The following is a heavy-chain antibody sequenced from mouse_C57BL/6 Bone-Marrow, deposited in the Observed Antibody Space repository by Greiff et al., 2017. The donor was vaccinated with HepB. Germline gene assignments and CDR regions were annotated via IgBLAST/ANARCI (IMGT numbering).Heavy chain of an antibody. CDR1: GYTFTDYY. CDR2: INPNNGGT. CDR3: ASSGAY. V-gene: IGHV1-26*01. Sequence: EVQLQQSGPELVKPGASVKISCKASGYTFTDYYMNWVKQSHGKSLEWIGDINPNNGGTSYNQKFKGKATLTVDKSSSTAYMELRSLTSEDSAVYYCASSGAYWGQGTLSLSLQ. J-gene: IGHJ3*01.